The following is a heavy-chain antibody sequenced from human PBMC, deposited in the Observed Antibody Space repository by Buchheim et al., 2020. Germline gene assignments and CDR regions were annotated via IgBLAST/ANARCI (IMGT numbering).Heavy chain of an antibody. V-gene: IGHV3-30*18. D-gene: IGHD6-6*01. J-gene: IGHJ4*02. CDR3: AKGGAARRFFDY. CDR2: ISYDGSNK. CDR1: GFTFSSYG. Sequence: QVQLVESGGGVVQPGRSLRLSCAASGFTFSSYGMHWVRQAPGKGLEWVAVISYDGSNKYYADSVKGRFTISRDNSKNTLYLQMNSLRAEDTAVYYCAKGGAARRFFDYWGQGT.